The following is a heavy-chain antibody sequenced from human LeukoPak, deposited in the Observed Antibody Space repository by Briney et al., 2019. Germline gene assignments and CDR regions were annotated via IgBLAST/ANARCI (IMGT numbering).Heavy chain of an antibody. CDR1: GFTFRVYS. V-gene: IGHV3-48*04. CDR3: ARDFEVPSAAPDYFYNYYIDV. J-gene: IGHJ6*03. D-gene: IGHD3-9*01. Sequence: GGSLRLSCAASGFTFRVYSMNWVRQVPGKGLEWISYIDSGSSTIYYADSVKGRFTISRDNVENSLYLQMNSLSVEDTAVYYCARDFEVPSAAPDYFYNYYIDVWGKGTTVTVSS. CDR2: IDSGSSTI.